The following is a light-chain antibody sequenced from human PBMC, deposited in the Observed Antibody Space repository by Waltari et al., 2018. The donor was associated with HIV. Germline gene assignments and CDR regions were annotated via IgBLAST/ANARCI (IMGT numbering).Light chain of an antibody. J-gene: IGLJ2*01. CDR3: GSYTGDESPDVV. CDR2: EVT. V-gene: IGLV2-8*01. Sequence: QSALTQPPSASGSPGQSVTIPCTGTSSDIGGFVSWYQQHSGKAPKLMIYEVTKRPSGVPDRFSGSTSGNTASLTVSGLQAEDEADYYCGSYTGDESPDVVFGEGTKLTVL. CDR1: SSDIGGF.